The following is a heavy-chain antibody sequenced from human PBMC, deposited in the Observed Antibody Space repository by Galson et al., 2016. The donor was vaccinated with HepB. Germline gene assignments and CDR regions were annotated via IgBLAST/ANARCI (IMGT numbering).Heavy chain of an antibody. CDR3: VRLVGNSWLDY. V-gene: IGHV6-1*01. J-gene: IGHJ4*02. CDR1: GDSVSSTTAS. Sequence: CAISGDSVSSTTASWNWIRQSPSRGLEWLGKTYYRYKWWNDYAPSAKGRISINADTSKNQFSLQLNSVSPEDTAVYYCVRLVGNSWLDYWGQGSLVTVSS. CDR2: TYYRYKWWN. D-gene: IGHD6-13*01.